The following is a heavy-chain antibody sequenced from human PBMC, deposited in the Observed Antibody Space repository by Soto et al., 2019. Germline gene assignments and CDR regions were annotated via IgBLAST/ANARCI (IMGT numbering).Heavy chain of an antibody. V-gene: IGHV1-18*01. D-gene: IGHD3-22*01. J-gene: IGHJ5*02. CDR1: GYTFTSYG. CDR2: ISAYNGNT. CDR3: ARDPYYDSSGYYRVPNWFAP. Sequence: ASVKVSCKASGYTFTSYGISWVRQAPGQGLEWMGWISAYNGNTNYAQKLQGRVTMTTDTSTSTAYMELRSLRSDDTAVYYCARDPYYDSSGYYRVPNWFAPWGQGTLVTVSS.